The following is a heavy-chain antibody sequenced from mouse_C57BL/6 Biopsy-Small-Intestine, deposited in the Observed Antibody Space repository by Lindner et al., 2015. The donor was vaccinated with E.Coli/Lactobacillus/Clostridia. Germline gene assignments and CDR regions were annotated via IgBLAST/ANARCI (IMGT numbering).Heavy chain of an antibody. Sequence: QVQLQESGAELVKPGASVKMSCKASGYTFTTYPIEWMKQNHGKSLEWIGNFHPYNDDTKYNEKFKGKATLTVEKSSSTVYLELSRLTSDDSAVYYCARRLYGSSYWYFDVWGTGTTVTVSS. CDR3: ARRLYGSSYWYFDV. CDR1: GYTFTTYP. CDR2: FHPYNDDT. V-gene: IGHV1-47*01. J-gene: IGHJ1*03. D-gene: IGHD1-1*01.